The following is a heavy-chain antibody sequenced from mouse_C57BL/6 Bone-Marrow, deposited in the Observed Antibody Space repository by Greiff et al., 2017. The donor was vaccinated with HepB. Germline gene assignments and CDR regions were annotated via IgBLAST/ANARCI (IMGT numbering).Heavy chain of an antibody. V-gene: IGHV1-20*01. J-gene: IGHJ2*01. CDR3: ARNGSFDY. CDR2: INPYNGDT. Sequence: EVQLVESGPELVKPGDSVKISCKASGYSFTGYFLNWVMQSHGKSLEWIGRINPYNGDTFYNQKFKGKATLTVDKSSSTAHMELRSLTSEDSAVYYCARNGSFDYWGQGTTLTVSS. CDR1: GYSFTGYF. D-gene: IGHD1-1*01.